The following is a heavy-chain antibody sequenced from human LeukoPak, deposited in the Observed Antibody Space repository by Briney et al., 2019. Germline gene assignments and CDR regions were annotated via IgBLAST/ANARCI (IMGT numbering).Heavy chain of an antibody. J-gene: IGHJ3*02. CDR1: GYTFTGYY. CDR2: INPNSAGT. Sequence: ASVKVSCKASGYTFTGYYMHWVRQAPGQGLEWMGWINPNSAGTNYGQKSQGRVTMTRDTSISTAYMELSRLRSDDTAVYYCARYVGFGVVNVDAFDIWGQGTMVTVSS. D-gene: IGHD3-3*01. V-gene: IGHV1-2*02. CDR3: ARYVGFGVVNVDAFDI.